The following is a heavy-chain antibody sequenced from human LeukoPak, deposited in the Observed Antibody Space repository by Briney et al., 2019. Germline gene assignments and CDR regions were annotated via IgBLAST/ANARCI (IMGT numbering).Heavy chain of an antibody. D-gene: IGHD6-19*01. V-gene: IGHV4-59*01. CDR2: IYYSGST. Sequence: PSETLSLTCTVSGGSISNYYWSWIRQPPGKGLEWIGYIYYSGSTNYNPSLKSRVTISVDTSKNQFSLKLSSVTAADTAVYYCASAAVAGAPYDYWGQGTLVTVSS. CDR1: GGSISNYY. CDR3: ASAAVAGAPYDY. J-gene: IGHJ4*02.